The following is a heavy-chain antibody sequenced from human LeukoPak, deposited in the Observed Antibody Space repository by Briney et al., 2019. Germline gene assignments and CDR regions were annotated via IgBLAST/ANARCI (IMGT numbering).Heavy chain of an antibody. CDR1: GYTFTSYY. Sequence: ASVNVSCYASGYTFTSYYMHWGRQAPGQGLESMGIINPSGGSTSYAQKFQGRVTMTRDTSTSTVYMELSSVRSEDTAVYYCARALNSGYDWALGYWGQGTLVTVSS. J-gene: IGHJ4*02. D-gene: IGHD5-12*01. CDR3: ARALNSGYDWALGY. V-gene: IGHV1-46*01. CDR2: INPSGGST.